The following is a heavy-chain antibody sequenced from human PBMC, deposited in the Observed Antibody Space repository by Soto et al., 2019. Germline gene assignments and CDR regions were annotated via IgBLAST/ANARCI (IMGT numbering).Heavy chain of an antibody. Sequence: GGSLRLSCAASGFTFSSYGMHWVRQAPGKGLEWVAVIWYDGSNKYYADSVKGRFTISRDNSKNTLYLQMNSLRAEDTAVYYCARALDSGSYSPFDYWGQGTLVTVSS. CDR2: IWYDGSNK. D-gene: IGHD1-26*01. V-gene: IGHV3-33*01. J-gene: IGHJ4*02. CDR1: GFTFSSYG. CDR3: ARALDSGSYSPFDY.